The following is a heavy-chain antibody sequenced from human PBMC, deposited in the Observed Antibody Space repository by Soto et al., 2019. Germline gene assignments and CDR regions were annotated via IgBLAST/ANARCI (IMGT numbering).Heavy chain of an antibody. V-gene: IGHV3-33*01. CDR1: GFTFSSYG. D-gene: IGHD6-6*01. J-gene: IGHJ4*02. Sequence: QVQLVESGGGVVQPGRSLRLSCAASGFTFSSYGMHWVRQAPGKGLERVAGIWYDGSNKYYADSVKGRFTISRDNSKNTLYLQMNSLRAEDTAVYYCAREGKGSSDFDYWGQGTLVTVSS. CDR3: AREGKGSSDFDY. CDR2: IWYDGSNK.